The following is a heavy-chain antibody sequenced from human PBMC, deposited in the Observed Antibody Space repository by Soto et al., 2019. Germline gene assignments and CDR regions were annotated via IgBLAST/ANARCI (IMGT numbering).Heavy chain of an antibody. CDR2: ISGSGGST. D-gene: IGHD3-10*01. CDR1: GFTFSSYA. J-gene: IGHJ6*02. Sequence: GGSLRLSCAASGFTFSSYAMSWVRQAPGKGLEWVSAISGSGGSTYYADSVKGRFTISRDNSKNTLYLQMNSLRAEDTAVYYCAKDGSFPRGVPTYGMDVWGQGTTVTVSS. CDR3: AKDGSFPRGVPTYGMDV. V-gene: IGHV3-23*01.